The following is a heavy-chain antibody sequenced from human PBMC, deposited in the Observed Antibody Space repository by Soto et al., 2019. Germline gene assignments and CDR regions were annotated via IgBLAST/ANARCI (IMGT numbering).Heavy chain of an antibody. CDR2: ISVYHGNT. D-gene: IGHD3-10*01. V-gene: IGHV1-18*04. CDR1: GYNFLNYG. Sequence: ASVKVSCKTSGYNFLNYGMSWVRQAPGQGPEWMGWISVYHGNTTYAQNFQGRVTMTTDTSTSTAYMELTSLRSDDTGVYYCARDHGGATMALLYWGQGTLVTVSS. J-gene: IGHJ4*02. CDR3: ARDHGGATMALLY.